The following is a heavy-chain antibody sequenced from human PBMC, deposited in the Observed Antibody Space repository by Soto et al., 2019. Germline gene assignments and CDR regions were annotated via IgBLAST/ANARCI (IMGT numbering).Heavy chain of an antibody. D-gene: IGHD5-12*01. J-gene: IGHJ6*02. CDR2: INHSGST. CDR3: ARQLKTYSGYVFHPYYYGMDV. Sequence: QVQLQQWGAGLLKPSETLSLTCAVYGGSFSGYYWSWIRQPPGKGLEWIGEINHSGSTNYNPSLKSRVTISVDTSKNQFSLKLSSVTAAETAVYYCARQLKTYSGYVFHPYYYGMDVWCQGTTVTVSS. CDR1: GGSFSGYY. V-gene: IGHV4-34*01.